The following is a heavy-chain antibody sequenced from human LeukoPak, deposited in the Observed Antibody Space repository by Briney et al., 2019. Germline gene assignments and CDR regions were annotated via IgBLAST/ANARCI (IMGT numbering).Heavy chain of an antibody. D-gene: IGHD3-22*01. CDR3: ARKGYYASSGYLGYFQH. CDR1: GFTFSNYG. Sequence: GGSLRLSCAASGFTFSNYGMHWVRQAPGKGLEWVAVISYDGSNKYYADPVKGRFTISRDNSKNTLYLQMNSLRAEDTAVYYCARKGYYASSGYLGYFQHWGQGTLVTVSS. J-gene: IGHJ1*01. CDR2: ISYDGSNK. V-gene: IGHV3-30*03.